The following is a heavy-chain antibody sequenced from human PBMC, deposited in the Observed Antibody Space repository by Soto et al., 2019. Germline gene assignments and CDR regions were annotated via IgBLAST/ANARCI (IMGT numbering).Heavy chain of an antibody. CDR3: ESLQEWEHAYDL. J-gene: IGHJ3*01. Sequence: DVQLVESGGGLIQPGESLRLSCAAFGLTVSGKKYVAWVRQAPGKGLEWVSALYDVDGTYYADSVKGRFTTSRDSFKTTLYLQMNGLVPDDTAVYYWESLQEWEHAYDLWGQGTTVTVSS. D-gene: IGHD1-1*01. V-gene: IGHV3-53*01. CDR2: LYDVDGT. CDR1: GLTVSGKKY.